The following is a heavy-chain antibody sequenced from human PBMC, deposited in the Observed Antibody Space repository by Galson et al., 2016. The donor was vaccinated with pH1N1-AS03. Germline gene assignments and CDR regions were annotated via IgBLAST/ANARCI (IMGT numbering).Heavy chain of an antibody. J-gene: IGHJ4*02. V-gene: IGHV4-34*01. CDR1: GGSFSGYY. CDR2: IHHSGSTT. D-gene: IGHD3-10*01. Sequence: SETLSLTCAVSGGSFSGYYYTWIRQPPGKGLEWIGEIHHSGSTTNYSPSLKSRVTISVDTCKNQFSLKLTSVTAADTAVYFCARGGVFFSGSGSYHHWDQGNLVTVSS. CDR3: ARGGVFFSGSGSYHH.